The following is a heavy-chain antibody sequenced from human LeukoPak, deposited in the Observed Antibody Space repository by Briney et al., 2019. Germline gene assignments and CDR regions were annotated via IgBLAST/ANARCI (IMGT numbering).Heavy chain of an antibody. J-gene: IGHJ6*03. Sequence: GGSLRLSCAASGFTFSSYWMSCVRQAPGKGLEWVANIKEDGSEKYYVDSVKGRFTISRDNAKNSRYLQKNSLSAEDTAVYYCARVGGFGEFFYYYYYMDVWGKGTTVTISS. CDR3: ARVGGFGEFFYYYYYMDV. CDR1: GFTFSSYW. CDR2: IKEDGSEK. D-gene: IGHD3-10*01. V-gene: IGHV3-7*01.